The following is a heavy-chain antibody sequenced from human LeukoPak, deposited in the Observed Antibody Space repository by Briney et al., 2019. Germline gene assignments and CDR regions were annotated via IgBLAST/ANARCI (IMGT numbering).Heavy chain of an antibody. CDR2: ISYDGSNK. Sequence: GGSLRLSCAASGFTFSSYGMHWVRQAPGKGLEWVAVISYDGSNKYYADSVKGRFTISRDNSKNTLYLQMNSLRAEDMALYYCAKDLDSSWYRGAFDIWGQGTMVTVSS. J-gene: IGHJ3*02. CDR3: AKDLDSSWYRGAFDI. D-gene: IGHD6-13*01. CDR1: GFTFSSYG. V-gene: IGHV3-30*18.